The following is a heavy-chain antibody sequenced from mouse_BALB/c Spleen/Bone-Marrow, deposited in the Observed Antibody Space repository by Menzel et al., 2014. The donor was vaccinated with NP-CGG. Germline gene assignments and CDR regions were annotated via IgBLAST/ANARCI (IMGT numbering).Heavy chain of an antibody. J-gene: IGHJ1*01. CDR1: GFTFSSYA. CDR2: ISSGGSYT. V-gene: IGHV5-9-3*01. D-gene: IGHD2-1*01. CDR3: ARFYYGNYVRYFDV. Sequence: DVQLVESGGGLVKPGGSLKLSCAASGFTFSSYAMSWVRQTPEKRLEWVATISSGGSYTYYPDSVKGRFTISRDNAKSTLYLQMSSLRSEDTAMYYCARFYYGNYVRYFDVWGAGTTVTVSS.